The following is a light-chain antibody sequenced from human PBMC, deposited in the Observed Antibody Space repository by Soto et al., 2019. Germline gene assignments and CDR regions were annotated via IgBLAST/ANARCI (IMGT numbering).Light chain of an antibody. CDR3: QQRNSWPPTFT. J-gene: IGKJ5*01. CDR1: QSVGSF. V-gene: IGKV3-11*01. CDR2: DTS. Sequence: EIVLTQSPATLSLSPGDRATLSCRASQSVGSFLAWYQHKPGQAPRLLIYDTSIRATGIPARFSGSGSGTDFTLTISSLEPEDFAVYYCQQRNSWPPTFTFGQGTRLEI.